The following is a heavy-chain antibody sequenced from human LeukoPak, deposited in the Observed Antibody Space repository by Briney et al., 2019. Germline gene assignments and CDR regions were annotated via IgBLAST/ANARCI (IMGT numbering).Heavy chain of an antibody. D-gene: IGHD5-12*01. CDR2: IYYSGST. Sequence: PSETLPLTCTVSGGSISSDFWSWIRQPPGKGLEWIGYIYYSGSTNYNPSLKSRVTISVDTSKNQFSLKLSSVTAADMALYYCARGGYFDKEAFDIWGQGTMVTVSS. J-gene: IGHJ3*02. CDR3: ARGGYFDKEAFDI. CDR1: GGSISSDF. V-gene: IGHV4-59*01.